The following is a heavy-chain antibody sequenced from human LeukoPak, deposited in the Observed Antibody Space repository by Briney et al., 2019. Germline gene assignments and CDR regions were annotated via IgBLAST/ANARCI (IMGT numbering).Heavy chain of an antibody. CDR3: ATELEYSSSSSTDLEY. V-gene: IGHV4-61*02. CDR1: LGSLSSGRYY. D-gene: IGHD6-6*01. J-gene: IGHJ4*02. CDR2: ISTRGST. Sequence: SETLSLTCTVSLGSLSSGRYYWSWIRQPAGEGLEWIGRISTRGSTNYNPSLRSRVTMSLDTSKNQFSLKLSSVTAADTAVYYCATELEYSSSSSTDLEYWGQGTLVTVSS.